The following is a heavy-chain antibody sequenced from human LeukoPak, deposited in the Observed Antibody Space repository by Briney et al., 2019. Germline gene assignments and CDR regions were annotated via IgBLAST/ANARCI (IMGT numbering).Heavy chain of an antibody. CDR2: PHPNSGGT. CDR1: GSNVTGSY. CDR3: ARTRYCSGSTCYSYLEY. J-gene: IGHJ4*02. D-gene: IGHD2-15*01. V-gene: IGHV1-2*02. Sequence: SVKKISKALGSNVTGSYMHWARWAAGPVPVEIRSPHPNSGGTNYAQKFQGRVTMTRDTSISTAYTELSRLRSDNTAVFYCARTRYCSGSTCYSYLEYWGQGTLVTVSS.